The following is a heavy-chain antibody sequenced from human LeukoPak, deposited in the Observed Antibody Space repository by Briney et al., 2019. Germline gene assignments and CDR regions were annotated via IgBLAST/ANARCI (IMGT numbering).Heavy chain of an antibody. D-gene: IGHD5-18*01. J-gene: IGHJ4*02. CDR1: GFTFSSYA. V-gene: IGHV3-23*01. Sequence: PGGSLRLSCAASGFTFSSYAMSWVRQAPGKGLEWVSAIIGSGGSTYYADSVKGRFTISRDNSKNTLYLQMNSLRAEDTAVYYCAKVGGYSYGPNDYWGQGTLVTVSS. CDR3: AKVGGYSYGPNDY. CDR2: IIGSGGST.